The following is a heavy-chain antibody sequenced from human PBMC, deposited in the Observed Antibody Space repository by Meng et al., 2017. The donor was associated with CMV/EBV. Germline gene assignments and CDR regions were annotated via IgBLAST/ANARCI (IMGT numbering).Heavy chain of an antibody. CDR1: GGSISSGDYY. Sequence: QLQQSVPGLVKPAQTLSLTCTVSGGSISSGDYYWSWIRQPPGKGLEWIGYIYYSGSTYYNPSLKSRVTISVDTSKNQFSLKLSSVTAADTAVYYCARVYCSGGSCYGNWFDPWGQGTLVTVSS. CDR2: IYYSGST. CDR3: ARVYCSGGSCYGNWFDP. V-gene: IGHV4-30-4*08. J-gene: IGHJ5*02. D-gene: IGHD2-15*01.